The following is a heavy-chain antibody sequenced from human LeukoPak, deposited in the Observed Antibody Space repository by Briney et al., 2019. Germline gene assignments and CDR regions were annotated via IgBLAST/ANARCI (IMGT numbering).Heavy chain of an antibody. Sequence: GGSLRLSCAASGFTFSSYWMHWVRQAPGKGLVWGAVIWYDGSNKYYADSVKGRFTISRDNSKNTLYLQMNSLRAEDTAVYYCARDSDTAMPVGAFDIWGQGTMVTVSS. V-gene: IGHV3-33*08. CDR2: IWYDGSNK. CDR3: ARDSDTAMPVGAFDI. CDR1: GFTFSSYW. J-gene: IGHJ3*02. D-gene: IGHD5-18*01.